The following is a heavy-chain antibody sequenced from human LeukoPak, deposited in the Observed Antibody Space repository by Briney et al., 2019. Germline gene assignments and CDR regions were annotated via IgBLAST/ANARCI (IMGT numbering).Heavy chain of an antibody. CDR3: AKDRQRVLRYFDWGFDY. CDR2: ISGSGGST. J-gene: IGHJ4*02. CDR1: GFTFSSYA. Sequence: GGSLRLSCAASGFTFSSYAMSWVRQAPGKGLEWVSAISGSGGSTYYADSVKGRFTISRDNSKNTLYLQMNSLRAEDTAVYYCAKDRQRVLRYFDWGFDYWGQGTLSPSPQ. V-gene: IGHV3-23*01. D-gene: IGHD3-9*01.